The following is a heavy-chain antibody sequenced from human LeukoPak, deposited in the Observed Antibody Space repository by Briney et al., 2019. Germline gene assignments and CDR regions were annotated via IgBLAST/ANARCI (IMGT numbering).Heavy chain of an antibody. CDR3: ARSDIVILPAAVYPDAFDI. Sequence: GESLKISCKGSGYYFTTYWIGWVRQMPGKGLEWMGIIYPADSDTRYSPSFQGQVTISADKSINTAYLQWSSLKASDTAMYCCARSDIVILPAAVYPDAFDIWGQGTMVTVSS. V-gene: IGHV5-51*01. CDR2: IYPADSDT. CDR1: GYYFTTYW. J-gene: IGHJ3*02. D-gene: IGHD2-2*01.